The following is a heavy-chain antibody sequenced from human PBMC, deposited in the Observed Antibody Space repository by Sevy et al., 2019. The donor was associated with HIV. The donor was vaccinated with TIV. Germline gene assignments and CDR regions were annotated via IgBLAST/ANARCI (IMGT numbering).Heavy chain of an antibody. J-gene: IGHJ4*02. V-gene: IGHV4-34*01. Sequence: SETLSLTCSVSGGSFSGYYWNWIRQPPGKGLEWIGEIDHSGNIDYNPSLKSRVTISVDTSTNHFSLKVKSVTAADTAVYYCARRAALEHWGQGTLVTVSS. CDR3: ARRAALEH. CDR1: GGSFSGYY. CDR2: IDHSGNI. D-gene: IGHD6-13*01.